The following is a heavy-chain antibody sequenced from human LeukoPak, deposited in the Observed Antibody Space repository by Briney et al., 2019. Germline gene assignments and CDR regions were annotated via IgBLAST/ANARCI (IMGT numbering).Heavy chain of an antibody. CDR2: ISGSGDST. D-gene: IGHD6-6*01. J-gene: IGHJ6*03. CDR1: GFTFSSYA. V-gene: IGHV3-23*01. CDR3: AKDLAYIAARPSMDV. Sequence: GGSLRLSCAASGFTFSSYAMSWVRQAPGKGLEWVSAISGSGDSTYYADSVKGRFTISRDNSKNTLYLQMNSLRAEDTAVYYCAKDLAYIAARPSMDVWGKGTTVTVSS.